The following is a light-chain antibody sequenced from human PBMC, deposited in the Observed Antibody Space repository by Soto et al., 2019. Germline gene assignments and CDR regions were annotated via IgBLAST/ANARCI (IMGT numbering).Light chain of an antibody. CDR2: DAS. CDR1: QSVTINY. Sequence: EIVLTQSPGTLSLSPGERATLSCRASQSVTINYLAWYQQKPGQAPRLLIYDASNRATGIPVRFSGSGSGTDFTLTISSLEPEDFAVYYCQQRSNWLFTFGPGTKVDIK. J-gene: IGKJ3*01. CDR3: QQRSNWLFT. V-gene: IGKV3D-20*02.